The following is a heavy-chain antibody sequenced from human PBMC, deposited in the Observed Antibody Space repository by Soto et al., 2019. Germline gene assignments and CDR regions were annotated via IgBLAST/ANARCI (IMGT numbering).Heavy chain of an antibody. CDR2: ISSGGGAT. CDR1: GFTFSSYA. Sequence: TGGSLRLSCAASGFTFSSYAMSWVRQAPGKGLEWVSTISSGGGATYYADSVKGRFTISRDNSKNTLHLQMNSLRAEDTAVFYCAKPGITGTAGRTLPWFVPWGQGTLVTV. CDR3: AKPGITGTAGRTLPWFVP. J-gene: IGHJ5*02. D-gene: IGHD1-7*01. V-gene: IGHV3-23*01.